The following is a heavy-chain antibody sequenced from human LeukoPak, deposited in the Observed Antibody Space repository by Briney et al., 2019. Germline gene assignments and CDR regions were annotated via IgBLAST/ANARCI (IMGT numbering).Heavy chain of an antibody. CDR1: GYTFTSYY. CDR2: INPNSGGT. V-gene: IGHV1-2*02. CDR3: AREHDYGDYTGASHF. D-gene: IGHD4-17*01. J-gene: IGHJ3*01. Sequence: ASVKVSCKASGYTFTSYYMHWVRQAPGQGLEWMGWINPNSGGTNYPQRFQGRVTMTRDTSISTAYMELSSLRSDDTAVYYCAREHDYGDYTGASHFWGQGTMVTVSS.